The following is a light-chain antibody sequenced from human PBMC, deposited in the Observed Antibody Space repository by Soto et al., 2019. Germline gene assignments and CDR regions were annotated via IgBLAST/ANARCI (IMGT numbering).Light chain of an antibody. CDR1: QSVSSN. CDR3: QQYNNWPPTWT. J-gene: IGKJ1*01. Sequence: EIVLTQSPDTLSVSPGERATLSCMASQSVSSNLAWYQQKPGQAPRLLIYGVSTRATDIPARFSGSGSGTEFTLTISSLQSEDFAVYYCQQYNNWPPTWTFGQGTKVDIK. V-gene: IGKV3-15*01. CDR2: GVS.